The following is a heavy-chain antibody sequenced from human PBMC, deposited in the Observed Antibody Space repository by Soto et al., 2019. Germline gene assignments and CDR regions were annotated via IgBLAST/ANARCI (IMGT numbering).Heavy chain of an antibody. CDR2: ISYDGSNK. V-gene: IGHV3-30-3*01. D-gene: IGHD6-19*01. Sequence: QVQLVESGGGVVQPGRSLRLSCAASGFTFSSYAMHWVRQAPGKGLEWVAVISYDGSNKYYADSVKGRFTISRDNSNNTLYLPMNSLRAEDTAVYYCARDLASPSQSRPPNIAVAGACDYWGQGTLVTVSS. CDR1: GFTFSSYA. CDR3: ARDLASPSQSRPPNIAVAGACDY. J-gene: IGHJ4*02.